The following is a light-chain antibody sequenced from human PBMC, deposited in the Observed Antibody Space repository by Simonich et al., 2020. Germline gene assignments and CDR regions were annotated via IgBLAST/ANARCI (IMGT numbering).Light chain of an antibody. CDR1: QSVSSSY. V-gene: IGKV3D-7*01. J-gene: IGKJ3*01. Sequence: EIVMTQSPATLSLSPGERATLSCRASQSVSSSYLSLYQQKPGQAPRLLIYGASTRATGIPAGCSGSGSGTDFTLTISSLQPEDFAVYYCQQDYNLPPGITFGPGTKVDIK. CDR3: QQDYNLPPGIT. CDR2: GAS.